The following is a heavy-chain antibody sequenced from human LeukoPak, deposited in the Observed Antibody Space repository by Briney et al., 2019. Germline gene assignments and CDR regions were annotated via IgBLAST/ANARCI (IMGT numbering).Heavy chain of an antibody. D-gene: IGHD6-13*01. J-gene: IGHJ4*02. V-gene: IGHV4-59*01. CDR3: ARGAPVGSSWYSEPYYFDY. Sequence: SETLSLTCTVSGGSISSYYWSWIRQPPGKGLEWIGYIYYSGSTNYNPSLKSRVTISVDTSKNQFSLKLSSLTAADTAVYYCARGAPVGSSWYSEPYYFDYWGQGTLVTVSS. CDR2: IYYSGST. CDR1: GGSISSYY.